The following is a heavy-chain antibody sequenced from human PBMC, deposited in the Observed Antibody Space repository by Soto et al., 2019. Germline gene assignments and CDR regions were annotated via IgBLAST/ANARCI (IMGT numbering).Heavy chain of an antibody. J-gene: IGHJ5*02. Sequence: QVRLVQSGTEVKKPGASMKLSCKASGYSFTSYAIHWVRRAPGQRLEWMGWIFAGNGDTEYSPKFQDRVTITRDTXXXXXXXXXXXXXXXXXXXXXXXXNVXHTGYYNHWGPGTLVTVSS. CDR1: GYSFTSYA. CDR3: XXNVXHTGYYNH. V-gene: IGHV1-3*01. CDR2: IFAGNGDT. D-gene: IGHD3-9*01.